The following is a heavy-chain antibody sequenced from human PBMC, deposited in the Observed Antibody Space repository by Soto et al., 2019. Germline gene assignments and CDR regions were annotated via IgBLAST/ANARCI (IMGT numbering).Heavy chain of an antibody. CDR2: IYHSGST. CDR1: GYSISSGYY. D-gene: IGHD3-3*01. J-gene: IGHJ3*02. V-gene: IGHV4-38-2*01. Sequence: QVQLQESGPGLVKPSETLSLTCAVSGYSISSGYYWGWIRQPPGKGLEWIGSIYHSGSTYYNPSLKSRVTISVDTSKNQFSLKLSSVTAADTAVYYCARQGNTIFGVVHLSWSAFDIWGQGTMVTVSS. CDR3: ARQGNTIFGVVHLSWSAFDI.